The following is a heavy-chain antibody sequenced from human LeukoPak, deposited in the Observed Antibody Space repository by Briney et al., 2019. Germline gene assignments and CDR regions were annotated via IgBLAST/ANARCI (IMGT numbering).Heavy chain of an antibody. CDR3: ARDRRRDLLHAFDI. J-gene: IGHJ3*02. CDR2: IDYSGST. D-gene: IGHD1-26*01. Sequence: SETLSLTCTVSGGTISNYYWSCIRQPPGKGLEWIAYIDYSGSTNYNPSLKSRVTISVDASKNQLSLNLRSVTPADTAVYYCARDRRRDLLHAFDIWGQGTMVTVSS. CDR1: GGTISNYY. V-gene: IGHV4-59*01.